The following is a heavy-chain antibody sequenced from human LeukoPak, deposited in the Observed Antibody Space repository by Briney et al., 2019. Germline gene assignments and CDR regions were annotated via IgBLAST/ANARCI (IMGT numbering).Heavy chain of an antibody. J-gene: IGHJ4*02. CDR1: GFTVSNNY. Sequence: GGSLRLSCAASGFTVSNNYMSWVRQAPGKGLEWVSAISSSADSTYYADSVKGRFTISRDNSRNTLYLQMNSLRAEDTAVYYCGKDQKVATAGFPYDYWGQGTLVTVSS. CDR2: ISSSADST. CDR3: GKDQKVATAGFPYDY. D-gene: IGHD6-13*01. V-gene: IGHV3-23*01.